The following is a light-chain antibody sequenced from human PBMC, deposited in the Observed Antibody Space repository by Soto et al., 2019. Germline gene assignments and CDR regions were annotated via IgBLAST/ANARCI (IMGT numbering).Light chain of an antibody. V-gene: IGLV2-14*03. J-gene: IGLJ2*01. CDR1: SSDVGGYNF. Sequence: QSVLTQPASVSGSPGQSITISCTGTSSDVGGYNFVSWYQHHPGKAPKLMIFDVSNRPSGLSNRFSGSKSGNTASLTISGLQAEDEADYYCTSYTSSSTYVIFGGGTKLTVL. CDR2: DVS. CDR3: TSYTSSSTYVI.